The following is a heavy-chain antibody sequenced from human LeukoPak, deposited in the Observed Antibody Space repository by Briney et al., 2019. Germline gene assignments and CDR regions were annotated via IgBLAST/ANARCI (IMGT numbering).Heavy chain of an antibody. CDR1: RGSITHSNYY. CDR2: LYYTGST. CDR3: ARLGDSSGWSFYFDY. J-gene: IGHJ4*02. V-gene: IGHV4-39*07. D-gene: IGHD6-19*01. Sequence: SETLSLTCTVSRGSITHSNYYWGWIRQPPGKGLEWIGSLYYTGSTYYSPSLKSRVTISLHTPKNQFSLRLTSVTAADTAVYYCARLGDSSGWSFYFDYWGQGTLVTVSS.